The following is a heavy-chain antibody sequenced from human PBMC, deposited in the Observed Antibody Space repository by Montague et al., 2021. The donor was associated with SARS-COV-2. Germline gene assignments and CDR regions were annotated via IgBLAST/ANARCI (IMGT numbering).Heavy chain of an antibody. D-gene: IGHD3-10*01. V-gene: IGHV4-59*13. CDR2: IYYSGST. Sequence: SETLSLTCTVSGGSISSYYWSWIRQPPGKGLEWIGDIYYSGSTNYNPSLKSRVTISVDTSKNQFSLKLSSVTAADTAVYYCARASITMVRGITRWYCDLWGRGTLVTVSS. CDR1: GGSISSYY. J-gene: IGHJ2*01. CDR3: ARASITMVRGITRWYCDL.